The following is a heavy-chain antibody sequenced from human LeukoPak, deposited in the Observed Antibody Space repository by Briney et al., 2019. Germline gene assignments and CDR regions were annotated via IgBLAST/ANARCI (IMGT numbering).Heavy chain of an antibody. CDR3: ARRSSSSGYFRH. D-gene: IGHD3-22*01. CDR2: IYYSGST. CDR1: GGSISSYY. J-gene: IGHJ1*01. V-gene: IGHV4-59*01. Sequence: SETLSLTCTVSGGSISSYYWSWIRQPPGKGLEWTGYIYYSGSTNYNPSLKSRVTISVDTSKNQFSLKLSSVTAADTAVYYCARRSSSSGYFRHWGQGTLVTVSS.